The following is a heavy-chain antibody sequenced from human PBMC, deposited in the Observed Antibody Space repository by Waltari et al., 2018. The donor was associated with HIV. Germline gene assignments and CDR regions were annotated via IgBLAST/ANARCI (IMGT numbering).Heavy chain of an antibody. V-gene: IGHV1-8*01. CDR2: MNPNRGNT. D-gene: IGHD6-19*01. CDR3: ARWAYSSGFFVYFDY. CDR1: GYTFTSYD. J-gene: IGHJ4*02. Sequence: QVQLVQSGAEVKKPGASVKVSCKASGYTFTSYDINWVRQATGQGLEWMGGMNPNRGNTGYAQKFQGRVTMTRNTSISTAYMELSSLRSEDTAVYYCARWAYSSGFFVYFDYWGQGTLVTVSS.